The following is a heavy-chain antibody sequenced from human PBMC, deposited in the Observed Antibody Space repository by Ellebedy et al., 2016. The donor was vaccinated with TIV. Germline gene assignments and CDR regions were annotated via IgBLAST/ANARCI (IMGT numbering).Heavy chain of an antibody. CDR1: GVNFSIYV. V-gene: IGHV3-23*01. D-gene: IGHD6-19*01. CDR3: AKETAGPSGWYGDYYYYGMDV. CDR2: ISGSGGIT. J-gene: IGHJ6*02. Sequence: PGGSLRLSCAGSGVNFSIYVMNWVRQAPAKGLEWVSAISGSGGITYYADSVKGRFTISRDNSKNTLYLQMNSLRAEDTAVYYCAKETAGPSGWYGDYYYYGMDVWGQGTTVTVSS.